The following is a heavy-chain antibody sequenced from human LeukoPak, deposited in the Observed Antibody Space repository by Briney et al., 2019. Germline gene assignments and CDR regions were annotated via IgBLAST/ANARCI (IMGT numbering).Heavy chain of an antibody. CDR1: GFTFTSYW. V-gene: IGHV3-74*01. Sequence: GGSLRPSCAASGFTFTSYWIHWVRQAPGKGLVWVSRIKSDGTTTNYADSVQGRFTISRDNTKNTVYLQMNGLRAEDTAVYYCARGMFGGYCTDYWGQGTLVTVSS. J-gene: IGHJ4*02. CDR3: ARGMFGGYCTDY. CDR2: IKSDGTTT. D-gene: IGHD3-3*01.